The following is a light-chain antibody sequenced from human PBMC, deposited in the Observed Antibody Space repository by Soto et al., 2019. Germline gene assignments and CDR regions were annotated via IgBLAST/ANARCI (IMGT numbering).Light chain of an antibody. CDR3: SSYAGSNNPHVV. CDR1: SSDVGGYNY. V-gene: IGLV2-8*01. CDR2: EVS. J-gene: IGLJ2*01. Sequence: QSVLTQPPSASGSPGQSVTISCTGTSSDVGGYNYVSWYQQHPGKAPKLMIYEVSKRPTGVPDRFSGSKSGNTASLTVSGLQAEDEADYYCSSYAGSNNPHVVFGGGTKRTVL.